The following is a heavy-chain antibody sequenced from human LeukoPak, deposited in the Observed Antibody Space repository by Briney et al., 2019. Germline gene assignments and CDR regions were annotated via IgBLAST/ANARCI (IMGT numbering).Heavy chain of an antibody. Sequence: ASVKVSCKASGYTFTGYYMHWVRQAPGQGLEWMGWINPNSGGTSYAQKFQGRVTMTRDTSISTAYMELSRLRSDDTAVYYCARTRVGYCSGGSCSGPMDVWGQGTTVTVSS. J-gene: IGHJ6*02. CDR3: ARTRVGYCSGGSCSGPMDV. D-gene: IGHD2-15*01. CDR2: INPNSGGT. V-gene: IGHV1-2*02. CDR1: GYTFTGYY.